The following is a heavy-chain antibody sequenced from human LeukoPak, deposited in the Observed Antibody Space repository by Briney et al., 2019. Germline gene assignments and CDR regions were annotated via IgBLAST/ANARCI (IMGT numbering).Heavy chain of an antibody. CDR1: GFTFSSYG. CDR2: INSDESIT. D-gene: IGHD3-22*01. J-gene: IGHJ4*02. V-gene: IGHV3-74*01. CDR3: ARRYYDSSGYPLDY. Sequence: PGGSLRLSCAASGFTFSSYGMSWVRQAPGKGLEWVSRINSDESITNYADSVKGRFTISRDNAKNTLYLQMNSLGAEDTAVYYCARRYYDSSGYPLDYWGQGTLVTVSS.